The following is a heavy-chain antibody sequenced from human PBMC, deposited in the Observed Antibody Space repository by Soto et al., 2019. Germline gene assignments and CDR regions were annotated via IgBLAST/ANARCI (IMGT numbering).Heavy chain of an antibody. CDR2: IYPDDSDT. D-gene: IGHD6-19*01. J-gene: IGHJ6*02. CDR1: GYSFTSYW. CDR3: ARPREAGKNYYGVDV. Sequence: GESLKIFCKGSGYSFTSYWIGWVRQMPGKGLEWMGIIYPDDSDTRYSPSFQGQVTISADKSISTAYLQWSSLKASDTAMYYCARPREAGKNYYGVDVWGQGTTVTVSS. V-gene: IGHV5-51*01.